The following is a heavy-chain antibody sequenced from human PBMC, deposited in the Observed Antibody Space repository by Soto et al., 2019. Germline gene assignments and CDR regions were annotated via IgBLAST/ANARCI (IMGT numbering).Heavy chain of an antibody. V-gene: IGHV4-4*02. Sequence: TLSLTCAVSGGSISSSYWWSWARQPPGKGLEWIGEIYHSGSANYNPSLKSRVTISVDNSKNQFSLKLSSVTAADTDVYYCARYIAASGTYYFDYWGQGTLVTVSS. D-gene: IGHD6-13*01. J-gene: IGHJ4*02. CDR1: GGSISSSYW. CDR3: ARYIAASGTYYFDY. CDR2: IYHSGSA.